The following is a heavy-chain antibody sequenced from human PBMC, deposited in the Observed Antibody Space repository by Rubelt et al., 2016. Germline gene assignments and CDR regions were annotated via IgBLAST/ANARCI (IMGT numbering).Heavy chain of an antibody. V-gene: IGHV3-48*01. CDR2: IRTSGSTL. CDR1: GFTFSSYS. CDR3: ARYGTGATCHDAFEI. Sequence: EVQLVESVGGLEKPGGTLRLSCAASGFTFSSYSMNWVRQVSGKGLEWVAHIRTSGSTLYYADSVKGRFTISRDTSKNTLYLQMDSLRAEDTAVYYCARYGTGATCHDAFEIWGQGTRVTVSA. D-gene: IGHD2-8*02. J-gene: IGHJ3*02.